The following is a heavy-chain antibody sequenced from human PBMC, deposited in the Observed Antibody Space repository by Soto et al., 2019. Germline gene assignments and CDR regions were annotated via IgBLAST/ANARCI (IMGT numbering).Heavy chain of an antibody. V-gene: IGHV3-72*01. J-gene: IGHJ4*02. Sequence: EVQLVESGGGLVQPGGSLRLSCAASGFSFSDHYMDWVRQAPGKGLEWVARTRNIANSYPTEYAASVKGRFTIARDDSENSLFLQMNSLKTEDTAVYYCARGGISSAWRAFDYWGQGTLVTVSS. CDR3: ARGGISSAWRAFDY. CDR2: TRNIANSYPT. CDR1: GFSFSDHY. D-gene: IGHD6-19*01.